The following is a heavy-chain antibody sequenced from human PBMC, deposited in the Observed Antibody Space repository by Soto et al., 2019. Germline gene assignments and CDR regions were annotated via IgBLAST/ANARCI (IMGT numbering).Heavy chain of an antibody. CDR1: GFTFSSYG. CDR2: ISSGGTYI. CDR3: ARVLNNYGSGSYYLNN. J-gene: IGHJ4*02. D-gene: IGHD3-10*01. V-gene: IGHV3-21*06. Sequence: GGSLRLSCAASGFTFSSYGMNWVRQAPGRGLEWVSPISSGGTYISYADSVKGRFTISRDNANNSLYLQMNSLRAEDTAVYYCARVLNNYGSGSYYLNNWGQGALVTVSS.